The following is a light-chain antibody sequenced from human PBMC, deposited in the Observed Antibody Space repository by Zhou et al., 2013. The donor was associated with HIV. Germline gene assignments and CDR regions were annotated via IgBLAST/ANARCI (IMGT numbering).Light chain of an antibody. V-gene: IGKV1-5*03. CDR1: QYVGSR. CDR2: QTS. J-gene: IGKJ4*01. CDR3: QHYYTYFLT. Sequence: DIQMTQSPSRLSASVGDRVIITCRPSQYVGSRLAWYQQKPGKPPNYLISQTSTLETGVPSRFSGSGSGTEFTLTISSLQPDDFATYYCQHYYTYFLTFGGGTKVETK.